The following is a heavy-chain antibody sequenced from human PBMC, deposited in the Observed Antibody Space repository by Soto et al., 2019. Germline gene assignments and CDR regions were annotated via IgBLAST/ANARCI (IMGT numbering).Heavy chain of an antibody. CDR2: IWYDGSNK. Sequence: PGGSLSLSCAASGFPFSSYCMHWVRQAPGKGLEWVAVIWYDGSNKYYADSVKGRFTISRDNSKNTLYLQMNSLRAEDTAVYYCARDFPAGGEYFQHWGQGTLVTVSS. J-gene: IGHJ1*01. V-gene: IGHV3-33*01. CDR1: GFPFSSYC. D-gene: IGHD2-2*01. CDR3: ARDFPAGGEYFQH.